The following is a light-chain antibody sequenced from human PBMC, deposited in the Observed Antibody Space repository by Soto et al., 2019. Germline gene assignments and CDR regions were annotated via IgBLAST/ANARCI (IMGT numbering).Light chain of an antibody. V-gene: IGKV1-5*03. CDR1: QSISTW. J-gene: IGKJ4*01. CDR2: KAS. Sequence: DSQMTQSPSTPSTSVGDRVTITCRASQSISTWLAWYQQKPGKAPKLLIYKASSLEGGVPSRFGGSGSGTLFNITISSLHPDDFATYYCQQYNTYPITFGGGTKVDIK. CDR3: QQYNTYPIT.